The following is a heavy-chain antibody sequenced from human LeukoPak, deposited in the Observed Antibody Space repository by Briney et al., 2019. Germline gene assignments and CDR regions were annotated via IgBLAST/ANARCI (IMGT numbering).Heavy chain of an antibody. Sequence: SETLSLTCTVSDGSISSHYWSWIRQPPGKGLEWIGHFAYSGTTSYNASLKSRVTISVDTSKNQFSLTLTSVTAADTAVYYCARPHSSGWYGVYGIWGQGTMVTVSS. CDR1: DGSISSHY. J-gene: IGHJ3*02. CDR3: ARPHSSGWYGVYGI. CDR2: FAYSGTT. D-gene: IGHD6-19*01. V-gene: IGHV4-59*08.